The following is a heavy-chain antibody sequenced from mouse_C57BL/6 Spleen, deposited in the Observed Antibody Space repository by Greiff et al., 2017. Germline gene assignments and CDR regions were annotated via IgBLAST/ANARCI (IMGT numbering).Heavy chain of an antibody. Sequence: QVQLKQPGAELVRPGSSVKLSCKASGYTFTSYWMHWVKQRPIQGLEWIGNIDPSDSETHYNQKFKDKATLTVDKSSSTAYMQLSSLTSEDSAVYYCAGGGGLLRVSYWYFDVWGTGTTVTVSS. J-gene: IGHJ1*03. CDR2: IDPSDSET. CDR1: GYTFTSYW. V-gene: IGHV1-52*01. CDR3: AGGGGLLRVSYWYFDV. D-gene: IGHD2-3*01.